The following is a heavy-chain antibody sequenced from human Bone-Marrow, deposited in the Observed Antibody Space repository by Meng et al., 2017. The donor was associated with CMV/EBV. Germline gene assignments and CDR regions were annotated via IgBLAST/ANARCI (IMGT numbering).Heavy chain of an antibody. CDR1: GYTFTGYY. V-gene: IGHV1-2*02. Sequence: ASVKVSCKASGYTFTGYYMHWVRQAPGQGLEWMGWINPNSGGTNYAQKFQGRVTMTRDTSISTAYMELSRLRSDDTAVYYCARVVYCSSTSCYFYFAYWGQGTLVTVYS. CDR3: ARVVYCSSTSCYFYFAY. D-gene: IGHD2-2*01. CDR2: INPNSGGT. J-gene: IGHJ4*02.